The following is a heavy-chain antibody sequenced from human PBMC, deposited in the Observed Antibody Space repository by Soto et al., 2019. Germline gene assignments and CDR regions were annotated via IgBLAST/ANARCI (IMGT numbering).Heavy chain of an antibody. Sequence: PGVSLRLACAASGFTFSSYWMHWVRQAPGKGLVWVSRINSDGSSTSYADSVKGRFTISRDNAKNTLYLQMNSLRAEDTAVYYCARGYCSSTSCYTLLYYYGLDVWGQGTTVTVSS. D-gene: IGHD2-2*02. V-gene: IGHV3-74*01. CDR3: ARGYCSSTSCYTLLYYYGLDV. CDR2: INSDGSST. J-gene: IGHJ6*02. CDR1: GFTFSSYW.